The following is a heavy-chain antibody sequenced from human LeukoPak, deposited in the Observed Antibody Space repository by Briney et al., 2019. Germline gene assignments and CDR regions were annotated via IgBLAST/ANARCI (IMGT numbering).Heavy chain of an antibody. D-gene: IGHD3-9*01. J-gene: IGHJ4*02. CDR2: INPNSGGT. CDR3: ARKGSVYDILTGYYPFDY. V-gene: IGHV1-2*02. Sequence: ASVKVSCKASGYTFIGYYMHWVRQAPGQGLEWMGWINPNSGGTNYAQKFQGRVTMTRDTSISTAYMELSRLRSDDTAVYYCARKGSVYDILTGYYPFDYWGQGTLVTVSS. CDR1: GYTFIGYY.